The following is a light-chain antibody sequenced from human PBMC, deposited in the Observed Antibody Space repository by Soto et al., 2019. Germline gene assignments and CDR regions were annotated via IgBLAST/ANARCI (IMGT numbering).Light chain of an antibody. CDR2: WAS. V-gene: IGKV4-1*01. Sequence: DIVMTQSPDSLAVSLGERATINCKSSQSVLYSSNNKNHLAWYQQKPGQPPKLLIYWASTRESGVPDRFSGSGSGTDFTLTISSLQAEDLAVYYCQQYYSPPVTFGPGTKVDIK. CDR1: QSVLYSSNNKNH. CDR3: QQYYSPPVT. J-gene: IGKJ3*01.